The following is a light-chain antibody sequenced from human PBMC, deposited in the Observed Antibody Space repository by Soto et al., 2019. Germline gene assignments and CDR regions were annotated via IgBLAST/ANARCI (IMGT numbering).Light chain of an antibody. J-gene: IGKJ1*01. CDR2: GAS. V-gene: IGKV3-20*01. Sequence: ETVLTQSPGTLSLAPGERATLSGRASQTIRSNYLAWYRQTPGQAPRLLIYGASNRTAGIADSFSGSGAGTDFSLIISRLEPEDFALYYFQQYGSSPWTFGQGNKGEIK. CDR1: QTIRSNY. CDR3: QQYGSSPWT.